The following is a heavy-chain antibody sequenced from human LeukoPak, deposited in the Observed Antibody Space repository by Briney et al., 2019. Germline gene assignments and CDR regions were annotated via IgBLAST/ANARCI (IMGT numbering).Heavy chain of an antibody. V-gene: IGHV4-39*07. CDR3: ARVLYYDILTGYRRPSFDY. Sequence: SETLSLTCTVSGGSISSSSYYWGWIRQPPGKGLEWIGSIYYSGSTYYNPSLKSRVTISVDTSKNQFSLKLSSVTAADTAVYYCARVLYYDILTGYRRPSFDYWGQGTLVTVSS. J-gene: IGHJ4*02. CDR1: GGSISSSSYY. CDR2: IYYSGST. D-gene: IGHD3-9*01.